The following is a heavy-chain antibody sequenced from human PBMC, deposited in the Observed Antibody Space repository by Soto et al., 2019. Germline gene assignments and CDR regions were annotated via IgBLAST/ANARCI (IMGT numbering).Heavy chain of an antibody. D-gene: IGHD2-15*01. CDR3: AREGYCSSGSCALYSHEYFGMDV. CDR2: ISTYNGNT. CDR1: GYTFDRYG. Sequence: QVQLVQSGAEVKKPGASVKVSCKASGYTFDRYGISWVRQAPGQGLEWMGWISTYNGNTNYAQKLKGRVTMTTDTFTSTAYMELRSLTSDDTAVYYCAREGYCSSGSCALYSHEYFGMDVWGQRTTVTVSS. J-gene: IGHJ6*02. V-gene: IGHV1-18*01.